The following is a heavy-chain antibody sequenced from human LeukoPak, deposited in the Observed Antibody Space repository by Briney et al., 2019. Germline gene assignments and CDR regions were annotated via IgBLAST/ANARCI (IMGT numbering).Heavy chain of an antibody. CDR3: ARRPRLAAAGGFMDV. D-gene: IGHD6-13*01. CDR2: IYYSGST. Sequence: SETLSLTCTVSGGSISSYYWSWIRQPPGKGLEWIGYIYYSGSTNYNPSLKSRVTISVDTSKNQFSLKLSSVTAADTAVYYCARRPRLAAAGGFMDVWGKGTTVTVSS. J-gene: IGHJ6*03. V-gene: IGHV4-59*01. CDR1: GGSISSYY.